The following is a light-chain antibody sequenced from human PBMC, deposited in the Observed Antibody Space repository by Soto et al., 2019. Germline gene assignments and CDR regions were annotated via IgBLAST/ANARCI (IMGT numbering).Light chain of an antibody. CDR2: EVS. CDR1: SSDVGGYNY. CDR3: IAYTGSSTSYV. J-gene: IGLJ1*01. Sequence: QSVLTQPPSASGSPGQSVTISCTGTSSDVGGYNYVSWYQQHPGKAPKLTIYEVSSRPSGVSSRFSGSKSGNTASLTISGLQAEDEADYYCIAYTGSSTSYVFGSGTKVTVL. V-gene: IGLV2-14*01.